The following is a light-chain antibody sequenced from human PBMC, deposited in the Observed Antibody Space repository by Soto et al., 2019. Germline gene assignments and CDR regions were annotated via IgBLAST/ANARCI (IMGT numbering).Light chain of an antibody. CDR2: KAS. CDR3: QQFYDYCT. J-gene: IGKJ1*01. Sequence: DIQMTQSPSTLSASVGDRVTITCRASQSISNWLAWYQQRPGKAPKLLIYKASSLESGVPSRFSGSGSGTEFALTNSSLQPDDLATYYCQQFYDYCTFGQGTKVEIK. V-gene: IGKV1-5*03. CDR1: QSISNW.